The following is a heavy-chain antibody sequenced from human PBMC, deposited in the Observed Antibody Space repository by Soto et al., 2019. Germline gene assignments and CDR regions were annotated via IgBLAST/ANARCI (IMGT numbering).Heavy chain of an antibody. V-gene: IGHV3-23*01. D-gene: IGHD4-17*01. J-gene: IGHJ4*02. CDR1: GFSFSSYA. CDR2: ISGTGGST. CDR3: AKSYGDYVFFDY. Sequence: EVQLLESGGGVGQPGGSLRLSCAATGFSFSSYALNWVRQAPGKGLEWVSGISGTGGSTYYADSVKGRFTISRDNSKNTLYLQMNSLRAGDTAVYDCAKSYGDYVFFDYWGQGSLVTVPS.